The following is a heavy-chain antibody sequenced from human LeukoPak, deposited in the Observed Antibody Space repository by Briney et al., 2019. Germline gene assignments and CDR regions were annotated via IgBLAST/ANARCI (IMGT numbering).Heavy chain of an antibody. CDR2: IYSSGYT. Sequence: SETLSLTCTVSGGAIRSHYWNWIRQPAGKGLEWIGRIYSSGYTNDNPSLKSRITMSVDMSKNQFSLRLNSVTAADTAVYYCARGEHSVDSWGQGMLVTASS. V-gene: IGHV4-4*07. CDR1: GGAIRSHY. J-gene: IGHJ5*01. D-gene: IGHD1/OR15-1a*01. CDR3: ARGEHSVDS.